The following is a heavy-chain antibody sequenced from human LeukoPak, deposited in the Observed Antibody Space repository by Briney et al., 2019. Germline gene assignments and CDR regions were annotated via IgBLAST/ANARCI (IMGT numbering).Heavy chain of an antibody. J-gene: IGHJ4*02. D-gene: IGHD5-24*01. V-gene: IGHV3-23*01. CDR2: ISGSGGST. CDR1: GFTFSSYA. CDR3: AKDSRRDGYNYIWFDY. Sequence: GGSLRLSCAASGFTFSSYAMSWVRQAPGKGLEWVSAISGSGGSTYYADSVKGRFTISRDNSKNTLYLRMNSLRAEDTAVYYCAKDSRRDGYNYIWFDYWGQGTLVTVSS.